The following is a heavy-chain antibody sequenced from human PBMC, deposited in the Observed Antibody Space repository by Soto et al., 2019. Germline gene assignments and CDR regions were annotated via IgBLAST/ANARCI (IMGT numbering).Heavy chain of an antibody. V-gene: IGHV3-33*01. J-gene: IGHJ6*02. CDR3: ARDGGGWLLNPDLDYYYGMDV. Sequence: GGSLRLSCAASGFTFSSYGMHWVRQAPGKGLEWVAVIWYDGSNKYYADSVKGRFTISRDNSKNTLYLQMNSLRAEDTAVYYCARDGGGWLLNPDLDYYYGMDVWGQGTTVTVSS. CDR2: IWYDGSNK. D-gene: IGHD3-3*01. CDR1: GFTFSSYG.